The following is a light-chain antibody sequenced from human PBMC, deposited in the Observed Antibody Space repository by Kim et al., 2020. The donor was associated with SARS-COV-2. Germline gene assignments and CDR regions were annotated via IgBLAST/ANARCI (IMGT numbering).Light chain of an antibody. Sequence: SYELTQPLSVSVALGQTARITCGGNNIGSKNVHWYQQKPGQAPVLVIYRDSNRPSGIPERFSGSNSGNTATLTISRAQAGDEADYYCQVWDSSVFVTGTK. V-gene: IGLV3-9*01. CDR2: RDS. J-gene: IGLJ1*01. CDR3: QVWDSSV. CDR1: NIGSKN.